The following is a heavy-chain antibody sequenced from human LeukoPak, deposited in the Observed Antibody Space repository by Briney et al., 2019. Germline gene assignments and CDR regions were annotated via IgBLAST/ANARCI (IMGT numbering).Heavy chain of an antibody. D-gene: IGHD4/OR15-4a*01. CDR2: INWNGAST. CDR3: AKGLARFGYGALLDY. CDR1: GFTFDDYG. J-gene: IGHJ4*02. V-gene: IGHV3-20*04. Sequence: GSLRLSCAASGFTFDDYGMSWVRQAPGKGLEWVSGINWNGASTRYADSVRGRFTISRDNSKNTQYLQMNSLRSEDTAVYYFAKGLARFGYGALLDYWGQGTLVTVSS.